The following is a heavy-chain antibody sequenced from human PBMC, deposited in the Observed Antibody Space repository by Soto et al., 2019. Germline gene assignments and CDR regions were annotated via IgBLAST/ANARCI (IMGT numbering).Heavy chain of an antibody. Sequence: EVVLLQSGGDLVQPGGSLRLSCAASGFTFSDYAMTWVRQAPGKGLEWVSDISDGDGDTHYADSVRGRFVISRDNSKNILFLEMNSLRAEDAAVYYCAKGRTYFDFWGQGSLVTVSS. V-gene: IGHV3-23*01. CDR2: ISDGDGDT. J-gene: IGHJ4*02. CDR1: GFTFSDYA. CDR3: AKGRTYFDF.